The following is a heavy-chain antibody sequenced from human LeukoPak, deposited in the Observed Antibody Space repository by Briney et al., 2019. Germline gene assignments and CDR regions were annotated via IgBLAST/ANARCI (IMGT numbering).Heavy chain of an antibody. J-gene: IGHJ5*02. CDR2: INPSGGST. CDR3: ARDRSIVVVPAAIRSGRWFDP. CDR1: GYTFTGYY. Sequence: VASVKVSCKASGYTFTGYYMHWVRQAPGQGLEWMGIINPSGGSTSYAQKFQGRVTMTRDTSTSTVYMELSSLRSEDTAVYYCARDRSIVVVPAAIRSGRWFDPWGQGTLVTVSS. D-gene: IGHD2-2*02. V-gene: IGHV1-46*01.